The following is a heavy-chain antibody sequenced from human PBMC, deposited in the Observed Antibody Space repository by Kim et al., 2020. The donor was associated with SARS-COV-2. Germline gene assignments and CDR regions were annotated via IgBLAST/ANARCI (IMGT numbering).Heavy chain of an antibody. CDR3: TRHEVITTMGFDY. Sequence: GGSLRLSCTASGFTFGDYAMSWFRQAPGKGLEWVGFIRSKAYGGTTEYAASVKGRFTISRDDSKSIAYLQMNSLKTEDTAVYYCTRHEVITTMGFDYWGQGTLVTVSS. CDR2: IRSKAYGGTT. D-gene: IGHD3-22*01. V-gene: IGHV3-49*03. CDR1: GFTFGDYA. J-gene: IGHJ4*02.